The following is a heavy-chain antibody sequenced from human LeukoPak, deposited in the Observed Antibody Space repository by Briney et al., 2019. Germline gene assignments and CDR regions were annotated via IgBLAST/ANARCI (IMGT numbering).Heavy chain of an antibody. CDR3: SRESRLGYCSGGSCPAALDY. V-gene: IGHV3-30-3*01. Sequence: GGSLRLSCAASGFTFSSYAMHWVRQAPGKGLEWVAVISYDGSNKYYADSVKGRFTISRDNSKNTLYLQMNSLRAEDTAVYYCSRESRLGYCSGGSCPAALDYWGQGTLVTVSS. CDR1: GFTFSSYA. J-gene: IGHJ4*02. CDR2: ISYDGSNK. D-gene: IGHD2-15*01.